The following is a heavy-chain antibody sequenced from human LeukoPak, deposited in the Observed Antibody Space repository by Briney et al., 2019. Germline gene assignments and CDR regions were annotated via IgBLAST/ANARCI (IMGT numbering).Heavy chain of an antibody. CDR3: AKVLVATINNYYYYGMDV. J-gene: IGHJ6*02. CDR1: GFTFSSYA. D-gene: IGHD5-12*01. V-gene: IGHV3-23*01. CDR2: ISGSGGST. Sequence: GGSLRLSCAASGFTFSSYAMSWVRQAPGKGLEWISAISGSGGSTYYADSVKGRFTIPRDNSKNTLYLQMNSLRAEDTAVYYCAKVLVATINNYYYYGMDVWGQGTTVTVSS.